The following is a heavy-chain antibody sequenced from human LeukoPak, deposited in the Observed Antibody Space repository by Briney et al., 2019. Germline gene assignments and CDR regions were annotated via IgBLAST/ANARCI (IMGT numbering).Heavy chain of an antibody. Sequence: ASVKVSCKASGYTFTDYYMHWVRQAPGQGLEWMGWINPNSGATNSAQKFQGRVTMTRDTSISTAYMELSRLRSDDTAVYYCARANPYDNKGYSPELRYWGQGTLVAVSS. CDR1: GYTFTDYY. J-gene: IGHJ4*02. D-gene: IGHD3-10*01. CDR3: ARANPYDNKGYSPELRY. V-gene: IGHV1-2*02. CDR2: INPNSGAT.